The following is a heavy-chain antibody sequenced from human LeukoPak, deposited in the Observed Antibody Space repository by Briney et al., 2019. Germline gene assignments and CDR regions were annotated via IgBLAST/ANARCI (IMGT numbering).Heavy chain of an antibody. Sequence: ASVKVSCLASGYTFTGYYMHWVRQARGQGLEWMGWINPNSGGTNYAQKFQGRLTKTRDTSISTAYMELSRLRSDDTAVYYCARHRRWFGEFVPWRRGTLVTVSS. J-gene: IGHJ5*02. CDR1: GYTFTGYY. V-gene: IGHV1-2*02. D-gene: IGHD3-10*01. CDR2: INPNSGGT. CDR3: ARHRRWFGEFVP.